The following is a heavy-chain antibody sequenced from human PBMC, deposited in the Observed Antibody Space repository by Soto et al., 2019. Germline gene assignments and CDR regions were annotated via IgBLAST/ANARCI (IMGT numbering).Heavy chain of an antibody. CDR3: ATKGRWYVGYYYYGMDV. Sequence: SVKVSCKASGYTFTSSGISWVRQAPGQGLEWMGRIIPILGIANYAQKFQGRVTITADKSTSTAYMELSSLRSEDTAVYYCATKGRWYVGYYYYGMDVWGQGTTVTVSS. D-gene: IGHD6-13*01. V-gene: IGHV1-69*04. J-gene: IGHJ6*02. CDR2: IIPILGIA. CDR1: GYTFTSSG.